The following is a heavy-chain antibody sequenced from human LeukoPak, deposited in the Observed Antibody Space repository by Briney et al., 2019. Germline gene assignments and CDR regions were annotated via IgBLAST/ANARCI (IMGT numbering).Heavy chain of an antibody. Sequence: TGGSLRLSYAASGFTFSSYAMHWVRQAPGKGLEYVSAISSNGGSTYYANSVKGRFTISRDNSKNTLYLQMGSLRAEDMAVYYCARASGWLGYYYYYYMDVWGKGTTVTISS. CDR2: ISSNGGST. CDR3: ARASGWLGYYYYYYMDV. J-gene: IGHJ6*03. D-gene: IGHD3-9*01. CDR1: GFTFSSYA. V-gene: IGHV3-64*01.